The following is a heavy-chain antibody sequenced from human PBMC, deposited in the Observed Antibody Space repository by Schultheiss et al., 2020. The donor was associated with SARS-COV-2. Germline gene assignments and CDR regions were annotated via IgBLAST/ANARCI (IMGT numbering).Heavy chain of an antibody. V-gene: IGHV4-59*01. Sequence: SETLSLTCTVSGGSISSYYWSWIRQPPGKGLEWIGYIYYSGSTNYNPSLKSRVTISVDTSKNQFSLKLSSVTAADTAVYYCASAAYIAAAGTDAFDIWGPGTMVTVSS. CDR3: ASAAYIAAAGTDAFDI. D-gene: IGHD6-13*01. CDR2: IYYSGST. J-gene: IGHJ3*02. CDR1: GGSISSYY.